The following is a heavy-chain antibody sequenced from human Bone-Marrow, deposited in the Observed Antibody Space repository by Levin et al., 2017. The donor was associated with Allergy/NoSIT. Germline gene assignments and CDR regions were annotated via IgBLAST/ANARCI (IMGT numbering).Heavy chain of an antibody. CDR2: IKSKADGGAT. CDR1: GFTFTDAW. J-gene: IGHJ4*02. Sequence: GGSLRLSCAASGFTFTDAWMSWVRQAPGKGLEWVGRIKSKADGGATDYGAPVNGRFTISRDDSENTLHLQMNSLKTEDTAVYYCTSAGGNDWSFWGQGTLVTVSS. V-gene: IGHV3-15*01. CDR3: TSAGGNDWSF. D-gene: IGHD1-1*01.